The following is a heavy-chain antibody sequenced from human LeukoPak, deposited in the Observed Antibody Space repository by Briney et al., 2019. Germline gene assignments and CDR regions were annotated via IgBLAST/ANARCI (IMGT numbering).Heavy chain of an antibody. D-gene: IGHD1-7*01. V-gene: IGHV4-59*01. CDR3: ARGELLDAFAI. Sequence: PSETLSLTWTVSGGTISSYYWSWIRQPPGKGLEWIGYIYYGGSTNYNPSLKSRVTISVDTSKNQFSLKLSSVTAADTAVYSCARGELLDAFAIWGQGTMVTVSS. CDR2: IYYGGST. J-gene: IGHJ3*02. CDR1: GGTISSYY.